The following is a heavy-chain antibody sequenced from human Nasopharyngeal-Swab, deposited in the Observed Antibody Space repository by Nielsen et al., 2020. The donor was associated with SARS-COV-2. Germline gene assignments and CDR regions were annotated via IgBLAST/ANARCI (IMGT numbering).Heavy chain of an antibody. V-gene: IGHV3-33*08. Sequence: GESLKISCAASGFTFSSYGMHWVRQAPGKGLEWVAVIWYDGSNKYYADSVKGRFTISRDNSKNTLYLQMNSLRAEDTAVYYCVRATNLGGSLWVPDYWGQGTLVTVSS. CDR1: GFTFSSYG. J-gene: IGHJ4*02. D-gene: IGHD5-12*01. CDR2: IWYDGSNK. CDR3: VRATNLGGSLWVPDY.